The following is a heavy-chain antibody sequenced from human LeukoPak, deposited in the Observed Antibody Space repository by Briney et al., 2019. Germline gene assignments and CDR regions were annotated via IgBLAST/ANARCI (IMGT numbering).Heavy chain of an antibody. V-gene: IGHV4-59*08. CDR1: GASTSSRY. CDR3: AQTTGWPGFDF. Sequence: PSETLSLTCSASGASTSSRYWSWLRQSPGRTLEWIGHIYNGRSTKYNPSLTSRVTISVDTSKNQFSLRMTSVTAADTATYYCAQTTGWPGFDFWGPGALVTVSS. D-gene: IGHD6-19*01. J-gene: IGHJ4*02. CDR2: IYNGRST.